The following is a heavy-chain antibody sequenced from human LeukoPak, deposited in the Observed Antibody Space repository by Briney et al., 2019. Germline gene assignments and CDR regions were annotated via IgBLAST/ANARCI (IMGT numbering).Heavy chain of an antibody. J-gene: IGHJ5*02. CDR3: ARRRITMIVVVEDNWFDP. D-gene: IGHD3-22*01. V-gene: IGHV4-34*01. CDR2: INHSGST. CDR1: GGSFSGYY. Sequence: SETLSLTCAVYGGSFSGYYWSWIRQPPGKGLEWIGEINHSGSTNYNPSLKSRVTIPVDTSKNQFSLKLSSVTAADTAVYYCARRRITMIVVVEDNWFDPWGQGTLVTVSS.